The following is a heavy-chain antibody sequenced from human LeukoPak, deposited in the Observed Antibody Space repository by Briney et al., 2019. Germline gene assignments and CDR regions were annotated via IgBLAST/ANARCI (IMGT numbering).Heavy chain of an antibody. J-gene: IGHJ3*02. CDR1: GFSFRGYD. D-gene: IGHD1-26*01. CDR2: IATTGDT. CDR3: ARGTVGAGVFDI. Sequence: GGSLRLSCAASGFSFRGYDMHWVRQATGKGLEWVSAIATTGDTYYPGSVKGRSTISRENAKNSLYLQMNSLRAGDTAVYYCARGTVGAGVFDIWGPGTMVTVSS. V-gene: IGHV3-13*01.